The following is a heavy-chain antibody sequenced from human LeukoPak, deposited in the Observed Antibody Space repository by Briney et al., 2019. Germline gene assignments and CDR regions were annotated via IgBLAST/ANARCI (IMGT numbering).Heavy chain of an antibody. J-gene: IGHJ3*02. CDR3: AKAYYDILTGYYESGAFDT. D-gene: IGHD3-9*01. CDR1: GFTFDDYA. CDR2: ISGDGGST. Sequence: GGSLRLSCAASGFTFDDYAMHWVRQAPGKGLEWVSLISGDGGSTYYADSVKGRFTISRDNSKNSLYLQMNSLRTEDTALYYCAKAYYDILTGYYESGAFDTWGQGTMVTVSS. V-gene: IGHV3-43*02.